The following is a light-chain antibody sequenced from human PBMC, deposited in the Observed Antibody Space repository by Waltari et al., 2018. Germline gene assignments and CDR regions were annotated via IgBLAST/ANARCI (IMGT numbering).Light chain of an antibody. Sequence: DIQMTQSPSSVSASIGDSVTITCRASQSIGTYLNWYQQKPGQAPKLLIYSASTLQSGVPSRFRGSGSETDFTLTINGLQAEDFVTYYCQQSSTDPGFGPGTKVDIK. CDR1: QSIGTY. CDR3: QQSSTDPG. J-gene: IGKJ3*01. CDR2: SAS. V-gene: IGKV1-39*01.